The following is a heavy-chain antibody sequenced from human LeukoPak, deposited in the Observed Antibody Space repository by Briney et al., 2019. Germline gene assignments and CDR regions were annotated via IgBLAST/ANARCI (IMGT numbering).Heavy chain of an antibody. J-gene: IGHJ6*03. D-gene: IGHD3-10*01. CDR2: ISWNSGSI. CDR1: GFTFDDYA. CDR3: ARDGVRAVTFNHYYFLDV. Sequence: GGSLRLSCAASGFTFDDYAMHWVRQASGKGLEWVSGISWNSGSIGYADSVKGRFTISRDNAKNSLYLQMNSLRAEDTALYYCARDGVRAVTFNHYYFLDVWGKGTTVSVSS. V-gene: IGHV3-9*01.